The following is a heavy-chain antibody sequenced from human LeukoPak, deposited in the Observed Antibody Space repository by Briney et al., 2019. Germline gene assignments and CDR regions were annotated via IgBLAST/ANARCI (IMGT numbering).Heavy chain of an antibody. D-gene: IGHD3-10*01. Sequence: SETLSLTCTVSGGSISSYYWSWIRQPPGKGLEWIGYIYYSGSTNYNPSLKSRVTISVDTSKNQFSLKLSSVTAADTAVYYCVRDMVRGVRHYGMDVWGQGTTVTVSS. CDR2: IYYSGST. CDR1: GGSISSYY. CDR3: VRDMVRGVRHYGMDV. V-gene: IGHV4-59*08. J-gene: IGHJ6*02.